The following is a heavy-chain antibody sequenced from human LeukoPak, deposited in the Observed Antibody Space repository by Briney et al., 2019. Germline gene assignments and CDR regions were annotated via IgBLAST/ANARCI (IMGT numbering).Heavy chain of an antibody. J-gene: IGHJ3*02. D-gene: IGHD6-19*01. CDR3: ARVEGSSGWYRDDAFDI. V-gene: IGHV1-69*01. CDR2: IIPIFGTA. CDR1: GGTFSSYA. Sequence: SVKVSFKASGGTFSSYAISWVRQAPGQGLEWMGGIIPIFGTANYAQKFQGRVTITADESTSTAYMELSSLRSEDTAVYYCARVEGSSGWYRDDAFDIWGQGTMVTVSS.